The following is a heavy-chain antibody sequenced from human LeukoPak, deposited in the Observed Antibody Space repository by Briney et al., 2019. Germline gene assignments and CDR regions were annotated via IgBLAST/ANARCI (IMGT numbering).Heavy chain of an antibody. CDR1: GYSISSGYY. CDR2: IYHSGST. Sequence: SETLSLTCTVSGYSISSGYYWGWIRQPPGKGLEWIGNIYHSGSTYYNPSLKSRVTISVDTSKNQFSLKLSSVTAADTAVYYCARDPTHAPIAAAGTGPYNWFDPWGQGTLVTVSS. V-gene: IGHV4-38-2*02. J-gene: IGHJ5*02. D-gene: IGHD6-13*01. CDR3: ARDPTHAPIAAAGTGPYNWFDP.